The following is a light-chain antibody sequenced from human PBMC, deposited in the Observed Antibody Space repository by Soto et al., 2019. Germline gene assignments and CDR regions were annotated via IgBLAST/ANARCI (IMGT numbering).Light chain of an antibody. V-gene: IGLV2-14*01. Sequence: QSVLTQPASASGSLGQSITMSCTGTSTDVGGYNFVSWYQQHPDKAPKLLIYEVTNRPSGVSNRFSGSKSGNTASLTISGLQAEDEADYYCSSYTSTGTPVFGTGTTVTVL. CDR1: STDVGGYNF. CDR3: SSYTSTGTPV. CDR2: EVT. J-gene: IGLJ1*01.